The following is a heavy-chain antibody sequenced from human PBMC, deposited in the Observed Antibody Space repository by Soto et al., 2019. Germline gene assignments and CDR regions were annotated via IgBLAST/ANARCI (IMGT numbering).Heavy chain of an antibody. D-gene: IGHD2-15*01. CDR1: GYIFTAYS. CDR2: VNPSGGST. V-gene: IGHV1-46*01. Sequence: QVQLVQSGAEVKKPGASVKVSCKASGYIFTAYSMHWVRQAPGQGLEWRGVVNPSGGSTNYAQKFQGRITMTRDTSTSTVYMDLSSLTSEDPAVYYCAREENCSDGICYSEYFKRWGQGTLFTVSS. J-gene: IGHJ1*01. CDR3: AREENCSDGICYSEYFKR.